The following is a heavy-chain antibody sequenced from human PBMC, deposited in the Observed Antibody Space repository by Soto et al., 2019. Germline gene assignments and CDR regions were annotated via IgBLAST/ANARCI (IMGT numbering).Heavy chain of an antibody. V-gene: IGHV3-23*01. D-gene: IGHD6-6*01. J-gene: IGHJ4*02. CDR3: AKRSSSSTFDY. CDR1: GFTFSSYA. Sequence: EVQLLESGGGLVQPGESLRLSCAASGFTFSSYAMSWVGQAPGKGLEWVSVISGSDDSTYYADSVKGRFTISRDNSKNTLYLQMNSLRAEHTAVYYCAKRSSSSTFDYWGQGTLVTVSS. CDR2: ISGSDDST.